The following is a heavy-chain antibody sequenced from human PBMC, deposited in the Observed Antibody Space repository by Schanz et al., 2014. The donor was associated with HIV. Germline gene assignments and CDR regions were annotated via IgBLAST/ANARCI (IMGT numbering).Heavy chain of an antibody. CDR1: GITFSDFA. CDR2: ISISGETT. J-gene: IGHJ4*02. Sequence: EVQLLESGGGLVKPGGSLRLSCAASGITFSDFAITWVRQAPGKGLEWVSGISISGETTYYADSVKGRFTISRDNSKNTLYLQMNSLRVEDTAVYYCANEEVPNDYWGQGTLVTVSS. V-gene: IGHV3-23*01. CDR3: ANEEVPNDY.